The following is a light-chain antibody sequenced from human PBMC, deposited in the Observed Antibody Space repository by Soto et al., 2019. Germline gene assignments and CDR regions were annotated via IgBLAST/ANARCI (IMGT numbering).Light chain of an antibody. CDR3: QHYNYWPPKT. V-gene: IGKV3-15*01. CDR1: QSVGSH. J-gene: IGKJ1*01. CDR2: GAY. Sequence: EIVLTQSPATLSLSPGERATLSCRASQSVGSHLAWYQQKPGQAPRLLIYGAYTRATGIPARFSGSGSGTDFTLTISSLQSEDFAVYYCQHYNYWPPKTFGQGTKVDIK.